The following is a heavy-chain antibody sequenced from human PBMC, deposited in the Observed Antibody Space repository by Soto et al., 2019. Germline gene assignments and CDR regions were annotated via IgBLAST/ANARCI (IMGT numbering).Heavy chain of an antibody. CDR3: ASNWNYDYYYMDV. J-gene: IGHJ6*03. D-gene: IGHD1-20*01. V-gene: IGHV3-30*03. Sequence: GGSLRLSCAASGFTFSSYGMHWVRQAPGKGLEWVAVISYDGSNKYYADSVKGRFTISRDNSKNTLYLQMNSLRAEDTAVYYCASNWNYDYYYMDVWGKGTTVTVSS. CDR2: ISYDGSNK. CDR1: GFTFSSYG.